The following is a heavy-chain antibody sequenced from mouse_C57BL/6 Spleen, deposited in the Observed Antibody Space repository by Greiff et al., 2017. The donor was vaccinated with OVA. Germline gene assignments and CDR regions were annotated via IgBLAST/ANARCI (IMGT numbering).Heavy chain of an antibody. CDR1: GYAFSSSW. V-gene: IGHV1-82*01. CDR2: IYPGDGDT. Sequence: QVQLQQSGPELVKPGASVKISCKASGYAFSSSWMNWVKQRPGKGLEWIGRIYPGDGDTNYNGKFKGKATLTADKSSSTAYMQLSSLTSEDSAVYFCARSRAGTPYFDYWGKGTTLTVSS. CDR3: ARSRAGTPYFDY. J-gene: IGHJ2*01. D-gene: IGHD4-1*01.